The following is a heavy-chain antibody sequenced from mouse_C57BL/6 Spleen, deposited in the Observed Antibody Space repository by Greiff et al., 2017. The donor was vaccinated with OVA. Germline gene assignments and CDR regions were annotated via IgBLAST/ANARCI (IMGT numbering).Heavy chain of an antibody. CDR3: TPLYYAMDY. V-gene: IGHV6-3*01. Sequence: EVKLEESGGGLVQPGGSMKLSCVASGFTFSNYWMNWVRQSPEKGLEWVAQIRLKSDNYATHYAESVKGRFTISRDDSKSSVYLQMNNLRAEDTGIYYCTPLYYAMDYWGQGTSVTVSS. J-gene: IGHJ4*01. CDR1: GFTFSNYW. CDR2: IRLKSDNYAT.